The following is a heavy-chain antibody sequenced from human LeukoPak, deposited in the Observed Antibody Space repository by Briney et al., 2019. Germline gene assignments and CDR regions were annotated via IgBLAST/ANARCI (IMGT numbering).Heavy chain of an antibody. CDR2: IYYSGST. CDR3: ARRRRELHGFDY. Sequence: SETLSLTCTVSGGSISSSSYYWGWIRQPPGTGLEWIGSIYYSGSTYYNPSLKRRVTISVDTSKDQFSLKLSSVTAADTAVYYCARRRRELHGFDYWGQGTLVTVSS. J-gene: IGHJ4*02. D-gene: IGHD1-26*01. V-gene: IGHV4-39*01. CDR1: GGSISSSSYY.